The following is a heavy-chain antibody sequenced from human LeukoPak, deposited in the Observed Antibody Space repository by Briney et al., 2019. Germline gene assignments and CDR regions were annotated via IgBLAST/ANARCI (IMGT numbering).Heavy chain of an antibody. CDR3: ARGGNGYRGCYFDY. CDR1: GGSFSGYY. CDR2: INHSGST. D-gene: IGHD5-18*01. V-gene: IGHV4-34*01. Sequence: SETLSLTCAVYGGSFSGYYWSWIRQPPGKGLEWIGEINHSGSTNYDPSLKSRVTISVDTSKNQFSLKLSSVTAADTAVYYCARGGNGYRGCYFDYWGQGTLVTVSS. J-gene: IGHJ4*02.